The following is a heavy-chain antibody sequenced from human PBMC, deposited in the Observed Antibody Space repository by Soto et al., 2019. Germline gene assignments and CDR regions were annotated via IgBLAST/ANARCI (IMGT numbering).Heavy chain of an antibody. CDR3: ERHSLYFYDYWSGYYDNCFDP. V-gene: IGHV4-39*01. CDR1: VGSISSSSYY. D-gene: IGHD3-3*01. CDR2: IYYSGST. J-gene: IGHJ5*02. Sequence: SETLSLTCTVSVGSISSSSYYWGWIRQPPGKGLEWIGSIYYSGSTYYNPSLKSRVTISVDTSKNQFSLKLSSVTAADTAVYYCERHSLYFYDYWSGYYDNCFDPRGQGPLVSVAS.